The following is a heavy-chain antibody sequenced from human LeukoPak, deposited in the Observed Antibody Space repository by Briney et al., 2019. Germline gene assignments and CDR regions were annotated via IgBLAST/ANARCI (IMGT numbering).Heavy chain of an antibody. Sequence: SETLSLTCTASGDSISTSSYYWTWIRQPPGKGLEWIGSVFQSGSTYYNPSLKSRVTISVDMSKSQFSLNLSSATAADTAIYYCARDTSSGSLKGAFDLWGQGTMVTVSS. CDR3: ARDTSSGSLKGAFDL. V-gene: IGHV4-39*07. J-gene: IGHJ3*01. CDR2: VFQSGST. D-gene: IGHD6-19*01. CDR1: GDSISTSSYY.